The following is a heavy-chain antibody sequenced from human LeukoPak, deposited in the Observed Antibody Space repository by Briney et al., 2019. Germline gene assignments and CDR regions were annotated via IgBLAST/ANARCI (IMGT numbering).Heavy chain of an antibody. Sequence: GWSLRLCCAASGFTFSNYSMNWVRQAPGKGLELVSSIRSSSSYIYYADSVKGRFTISRDNAKNSLYLQTNSLRAEDTAVYYCARGFDSSGYPPGCFQHWGQGTLVTVSS. V-gene: IGHV3-21*01. D-gene: IGHD3-22*01. J-gene: IGHJ1*01. CDR2: IRSSSSYI. CDR1: GFTFSNYS. CDR3: ARGFDSSGYPPGCFQH.